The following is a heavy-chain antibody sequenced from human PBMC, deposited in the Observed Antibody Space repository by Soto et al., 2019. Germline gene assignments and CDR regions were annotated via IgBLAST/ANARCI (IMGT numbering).Heavy chain of an antibody. CDR2: IWYDGSNK. CDR1: GFTFSSYG. D-gene: IGHD3-10*01. V-gene: IGHV3-33*01. Sequence: QVQLVESGGGVVQPGRSLRLSCAASGFTFSSYGMHWVRQAPGKGLEWVAVIWYDGSNKYYADSVKGRFTISRDNSKNTLYLQMNSLRAEDTAVYYCARETMVRGVIINALDYWGQGTLVTVSS. CDR3: ARETMVRGVIINALDY. J-gene: IGHJ4*02.